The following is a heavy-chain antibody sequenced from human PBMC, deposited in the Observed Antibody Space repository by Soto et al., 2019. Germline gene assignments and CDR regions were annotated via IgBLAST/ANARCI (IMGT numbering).Heavy chain of an antibody. CDR1: GGSFSGYY. Sequence: QVQLQQWGAGPLRPLETLSLTCGVFGGSFSGYYWAWIRQYPGKGLEWISEINDRGSINYNPSLKSRVSISVDTSKNHYSLNLRSVTAADTAVYYCARESHDILTGPPWVWYFDLWGRGTLVTVSS. V-gene: IGHV4-34*01. J-gene: IGHJ2*01. CDR3: ARESHDILTGPPWVWYFDL. D-gene: IGHD3-9*01. CDR2: INDRGSI.